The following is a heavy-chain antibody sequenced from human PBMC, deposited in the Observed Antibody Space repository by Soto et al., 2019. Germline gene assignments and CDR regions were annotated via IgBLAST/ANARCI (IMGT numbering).Heavy chain of an antibody. J-gene: IGHJ3*02. D-gene: IGHD3-10*01. Sequence: GESLKISCKGSGYSFTSYWIGWVRQMPGKGLEWMGIIYSGDSDTRYSPSFQGQVTSSADKSISTAYLPLSSLKAWDTAMYYCARPRRITMVRGVIIDAFDIWGQGTMVTVSS. V-gene: IGHV5-51*01. CDR1: GYSFTSYW. CDR3: ARPRRITMVRGVIIDAFDI. CDR2: IYSGDSDT.